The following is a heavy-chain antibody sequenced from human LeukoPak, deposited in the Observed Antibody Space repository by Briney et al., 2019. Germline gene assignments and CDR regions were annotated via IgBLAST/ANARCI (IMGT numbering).Heavy chain of an antibody. CDR3: ARDPYGSGSYPSGGFDY. D-gene: IGHD3-10*01. CDR2: IYSGGST. Sequence: GGSLRLSCAASGFTVSSNYMSWVRQAPGKGLEWVSVIYSGGSTYYADSVKGRFTISRDNSKNTLYLQMNSLRAADTAVYYCARDPYGSGSYPSGGFDYWGQGTLVTVSS. J-gene: IGHJ4*02. V-gene: IGHV3-66*01. CDR1: GFTVSSNY.